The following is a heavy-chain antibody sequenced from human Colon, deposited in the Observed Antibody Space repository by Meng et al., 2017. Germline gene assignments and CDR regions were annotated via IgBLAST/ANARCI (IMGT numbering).Heavy chain of an antibody. Sequence: QVQLRQSGAGLLKPLATLSLTCAVYGGSFSGYYWSWIRQPPGKGLEWIGEIKHSGSTNYNPSLKSRVTISVDTSKNQFSLKLSSVTAADTAVYYCARGRYSGYLPWGQGTLVTVSS. J-gene: IGHJ5*02. CDR1: GGSFSGYY. V-gene: IGHV4-34*01. CDR2: IKHSGST. D-gene: IGHD5-12*01. CDR3: ARGRYSGYLP.